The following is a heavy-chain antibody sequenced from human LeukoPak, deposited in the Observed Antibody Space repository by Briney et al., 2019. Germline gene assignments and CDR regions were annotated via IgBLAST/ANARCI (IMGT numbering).Heavy chain of an antibody. V-gene: IGHV4-59*12. CDR3: ARRGLGVAYNWFDP. CDR1: GGSISSYY. J-gene: IGHJ5*02. CDR2: IYYSGST. Sequence: SETLSLTCTVSGGSISSYYWSWIRQPPGKGLEWIGYIYYSGSTNYNPSLKSRVTISVDTSKNQFSLKLSSVTAADTAVYYCARRGLGVAYNWFDPWGQGTLVTVSS. D-gene: IGHD3-3*01.